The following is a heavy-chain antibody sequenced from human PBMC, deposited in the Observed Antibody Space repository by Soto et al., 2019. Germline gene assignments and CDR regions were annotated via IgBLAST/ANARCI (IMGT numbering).Heavy chain of an antibody. CDR2: MSPSSGNT. D-gene: IGHD1-20*01. J-gene: IGHJ4*02. V-gene: IGHV1-8*02. CDR1: GYKFNTYD. CDR3: ARGITQGYDY. Sequence: QVQRVQSGAEVEKPGASVKVSCQASGYKFNTYDINWVRQATGQGLEWMGWMSPSSGNTGYAQKFQGRVTMTRDTSVSTAYMELNSLTSDDTAVYYCARGITQGYDYWGQGTPVTVSS.